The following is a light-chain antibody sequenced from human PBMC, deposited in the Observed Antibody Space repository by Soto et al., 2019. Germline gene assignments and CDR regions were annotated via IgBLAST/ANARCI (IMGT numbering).Light chain of an antibody. V-gene: IGKV2-30*01. CDR1: QSLVSSDGNTY. Sequence: DVVMTQSPLSLPVTLGQPASISCRSSQSLVSSDGNTYLNWFQQRPGQSPRRLIYKVSNRDSGVPDRFSGSGSGTDFTLKISRVDAEDVGVYYCMQGTHWPRTFGQGTKVEIK. CDR2: KVS. J-gene: IGKJ1*01. CDR3: MQGTHWPRT.